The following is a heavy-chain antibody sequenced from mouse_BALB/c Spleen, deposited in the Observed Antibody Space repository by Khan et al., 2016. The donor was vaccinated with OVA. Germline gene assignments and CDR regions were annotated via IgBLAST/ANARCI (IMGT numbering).Heavy chain of an antibody. CDR3: ARDYGSSYYFDD. V-gene: IGHV1-7*01. J-gene: IGHJ2*01. Sequence: QVQLQQSGAELAKPGASVKMSCKASGYTFTSYWMHWVKQRPGQGLEWIGYINPSTGYTEYNQKFKGKATLTADKSSSTAYMQLSSLTSEDSAVYYCARDYGSSYYFDDWGKGTTLTVSS. CDR2: INPSTGYT. CDR1: GYTFTSYW. D-gene: IGHD1-1*01.